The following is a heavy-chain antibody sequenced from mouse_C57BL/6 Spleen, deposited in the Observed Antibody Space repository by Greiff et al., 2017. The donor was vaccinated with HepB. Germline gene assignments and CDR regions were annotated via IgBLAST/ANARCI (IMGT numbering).Heavy chain of an antibody. V-gene: IGHV1-22*01. D-gene: IGHD1-1*01. CDR3: ARSHGSSYWFAY. Sequence: VQLQQSGPELVKPGASVKMSCKASGYTFTDYNMHWVKQSHGKSLEWIGYINPNNGGTSYNQKFKGKATLTVNKSSSTAYMELRSLTSEDSAVYYCARSHGSSYWFAYWGQGTLVTVSA. CDR2: INPNNGGT. CDR1: GYTFTDYN. J-gene: IGHJ3*01.